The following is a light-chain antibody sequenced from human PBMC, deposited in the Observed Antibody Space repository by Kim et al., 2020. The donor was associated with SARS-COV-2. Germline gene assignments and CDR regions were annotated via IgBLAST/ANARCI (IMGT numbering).Light chain of an antibody. J-gene: IGLJ2*01. Sequence: QSITISCTGTSSDVGGYNYVSWYQQHPAKAPKLMIYDVSNRPSGVSNRFSGSKSGNTASLTISGLQAEDEADYYCSSYTSSSTLVVFGGGTQLTVL. CDR1: SSDVGGYNY. CDR2: DVS. V-gene: IGLV2-14*03. CDR3: SSYTSSSTLVV.